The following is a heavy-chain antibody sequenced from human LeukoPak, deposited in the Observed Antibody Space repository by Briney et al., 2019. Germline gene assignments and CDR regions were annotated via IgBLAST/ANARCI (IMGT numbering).Heavy chain of an antibody. CDR1: GSTFSNYS. CDR3: AMGDYIWGSYPQVEY. CDR2: ITSGSRYI. D-gene: IGHD3-16*02. Sequence: EGSLRLSCAASGSTFSNYSMNWVRQAPGKGLEWVSSITSGSRYIYYADSVKGRLTISRDNAKNSLYLQMNSLRAEDTAVYYYAMGDYIWGSYPQVEYWGQGTLVTVSS. J-gene: IGHJ4*02. V-gene: IGHV3-21*01.